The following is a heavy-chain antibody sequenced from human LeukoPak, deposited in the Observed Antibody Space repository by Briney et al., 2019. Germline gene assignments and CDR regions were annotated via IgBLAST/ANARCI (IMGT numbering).Heavy chain of an antibody. CDR3: AREGSRVARRLVYCFDS. J-gene: IGHJ4*02. Sequence: ASVKVSCKASGYTFTSYGISWVRQAPGQGLEWMGWISAYNGNTNYAQKLQGRVTMTTDTSTSTAYMELRSLRAEDTAVYYCAREGSRVARRLVYCFDSWGQGTLVTVSS. CDR1: GYTFTSYG. V-gene: IGHV1-18*01. CDR2: ISAYNGNT. D-gene: IGHD6-19*01.